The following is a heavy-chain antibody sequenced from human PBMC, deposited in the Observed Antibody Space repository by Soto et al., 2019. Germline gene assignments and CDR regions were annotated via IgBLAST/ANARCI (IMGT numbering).Heavy chain of an antibody. D-gene: IGHD3-16*02. CDR1: GVSFSGYY. Sequence: PSETLSLTCAVYGVSFSGYYWSWIRQPPGKGLEWIGEINHSGSTNYNPSLKSRVTISVDTSKNQFSLKLSSVTAADTAVYYCARVRIMITFGGVIVRKYFDYWGQGTLVTVSS. V-gene: IGHV4-34*01. CDR3: ARVRIMITFGGVIVRKYFDY. CDR2: INHSGST. J-gene: IGHJ4*02.